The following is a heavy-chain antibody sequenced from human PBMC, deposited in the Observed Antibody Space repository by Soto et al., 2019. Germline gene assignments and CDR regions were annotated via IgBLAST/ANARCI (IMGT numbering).Heavy chain of an antibody. D-gene: IGHD4-4*01. J-gene: IGHJ6*02. V-gene: IGHV1-69*12. CDR2: IIPLFGTA. CDR1: GGTFNNYA. CDR3: ARGVVTTTRYYYYYDMDV. Sequence: QVQLVQSGAEVKKPGSSVNVSCKASGGTFNNYAISWVRQAPGQGLEWIGGIIPLFGTANYAQNFQGRVTITADESTSTAYMELSSLRSEDTAEYYCARGVVTTTRYYYYYDMDVWGPGTTVTVSS.